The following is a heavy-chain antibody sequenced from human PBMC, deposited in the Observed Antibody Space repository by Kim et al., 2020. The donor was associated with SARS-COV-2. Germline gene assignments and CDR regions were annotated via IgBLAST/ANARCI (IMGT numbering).Heavy chain of an antibody. D-gene: IGHD6-13*01. CDR3: ARGPGSSSSCYGLPTYYFDY. Sequence: ASVKVSCKASGYTFTSYYMHWVRQAPGQGLEWMGIINPSGGSTSYAQKFQGRVTMTRDTSTSTVYMELSSLRSEDTAVYYCARGPGSSSSCYGLPTYYFDYWRQGTLVTVSS. CDR2: INPSGGST. V-gene: IGHV1-46*01. CDR1: GYTFTSYY. J-gene: IGHJ4*02.